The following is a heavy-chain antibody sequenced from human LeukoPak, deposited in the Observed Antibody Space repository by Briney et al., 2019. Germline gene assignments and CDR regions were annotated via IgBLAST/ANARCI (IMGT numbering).Heavy chain of an antibody. CDR3: ARGRSSGWYPVGY. D-gene: IGHD6-19*01. V-gene: IGHV4-59*01. CDR1: GGSISSYY. J-gene: IGHJ4*02. Sequence: SETLSLTCTVSGGSISSYYWSWIRQPPGKGLEWIGYIYYSGSTNYNPSLTSRVTISVDTSKNQFSLKLSSVTAADTAVYYCARGRSSGWYPVGYWGQGTLVTVSS. CDR2: IYYSGST.